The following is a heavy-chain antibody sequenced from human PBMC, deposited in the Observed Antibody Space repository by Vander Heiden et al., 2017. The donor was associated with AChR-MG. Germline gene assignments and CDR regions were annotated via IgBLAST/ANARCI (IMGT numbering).Heavy chain of an antibody. D-gene: IGHD6-13*01. CDR3: ARDDIAAAGNYYYMDV. J-gene: IGHJ6*03. CDR2: IWYDGSNK. V-gene: IGHV3-33*01. Sequence: QVQLVESGGGVVQPGRSLRLSCAASGSTFSSYGMHWVRQAPGKGLEWVAVIWYDGSNKYYADSVKGRFTISRDNSKNTLYLQMNSLRAEDTAVYYCARDDIAAAGNYYYMDVWGKGTTVTVSS. CDR1: GSTFSSYG.